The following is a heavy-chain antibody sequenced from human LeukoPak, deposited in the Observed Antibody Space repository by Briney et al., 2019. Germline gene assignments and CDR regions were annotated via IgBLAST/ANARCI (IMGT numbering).Heavy chain of an antibody. CDR3: ATDFLYSSSWYAQVDAFDI. Sequence: GASAKVSCKVSGYTLTELSMHWVRQAPGKGLEWMGGFDPEDGETIYAQKFQGRVTMTEDTSTDTAYMELSSLRSEDTAVYYCATDFLYSSSWYAQVDAFDIWGQGTMVTVSS. V-gene: IGHV1-24*01. CDR1: GYTLTELS. D-gene: IGHD6-13*01. J-gene: IGHJ3*02. CDR2: FDPEDGET.